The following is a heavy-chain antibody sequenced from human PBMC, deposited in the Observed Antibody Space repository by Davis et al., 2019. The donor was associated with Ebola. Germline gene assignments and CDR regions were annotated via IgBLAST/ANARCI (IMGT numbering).Heavy chain of an antibody. V-gene: IGHV3-23*01. CDR1: GFVFSNYV. D-gene: IGHD3-22*01. J-gene: IGHJ4*02. CDR2: LGTSADT. Sequence: GGSLRLSCAASGFVFSNYVMSWVRRAPGKGLEWVSTLGTSADTYYADSVKGRFTISRDNSKNTLYLRMNSLRAEDTALYYCSKHSGYFYFDYWGQGTLVTVSS. CDR3: SKHSGYFYFDY.